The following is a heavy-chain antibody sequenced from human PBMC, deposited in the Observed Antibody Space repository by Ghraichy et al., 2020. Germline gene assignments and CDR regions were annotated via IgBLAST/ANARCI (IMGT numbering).Heavy chain of an antibody. D-gene: IGHD4-17*01. CDR3: AKDLTPSTTGVDY. J-gene: IGHJ4*02. CDR2: ISYDGSNK. CDR1: GFTFSSYG. Sequence: GGSLRLSCAASGFTFSSYGMHWVRQAPGKGLEWVAVISYDGSNKYYADSVKGRFTISRDNSKNTLYLQMNSLRAEDTAVYYCAKDLTPSTTGVDYWGQGTLVTVSS. V-gene: IGHV3-30*18.